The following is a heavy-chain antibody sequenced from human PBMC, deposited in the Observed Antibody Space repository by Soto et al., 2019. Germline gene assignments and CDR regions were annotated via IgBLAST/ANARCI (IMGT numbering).Heavy chain of an antibody. CDR2: IYYSGST. D-gene: IGHD3-22*01. V-gene: IGHV4-39*01. CDR3: ARSRPSMIVVVINPFDY. J-gene: IGHJ4*02. CDR1: GGSISSSSYY. Sequence: QLQLQESGPGLVKPSETLSLTCTVSGGSISSSSYYWGWIRQPPGKGLEWIGSIYYSGSTYYNPSLNCRVTISGDTSKTQFSPKLSSVTAADTAVYYCARSRPSMIVVVINPFDYWGQGTLVTVSS.